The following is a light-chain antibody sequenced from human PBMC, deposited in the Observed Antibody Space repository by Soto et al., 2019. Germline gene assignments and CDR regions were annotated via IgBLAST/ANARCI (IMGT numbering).Light chain of an antibody. CDR2: SNN. CDR3: AAWDDSLNAYYV. V-gene: IGLV1-44*01. J-gene: IGLJ1*01. CDR1: SSNIGSNT. Sequence: QSVLTQPPSASGSPGQRATISCSGSSSNIGSNTVNWYQQLPGTAPKLLVYSNNQRPSGVPDRFSGSKSGTSASLAISGLQSEDEADYYCAAWDDSLNAYYVFGTGTKVPAL.